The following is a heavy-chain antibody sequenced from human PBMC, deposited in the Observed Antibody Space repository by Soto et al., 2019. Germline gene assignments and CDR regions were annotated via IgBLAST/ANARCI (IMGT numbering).Heavy chain of an antibody. J-gene: IGHJ6*02. V-gene: IGHV3-23*01. CDR2: ISGGGGGT. CDR1: GFSFSNYA. CDR3: AKVWGQGVDLVYYYYGMDV. Sequence: PGGSLRLSCAASGFSFSNYAMNWVRQAPGKGLEWVSGISGGGGGTYYADSVKGRFIISRDNSKNTVYLQMNSLRAEDTAVYYCAKVWGQGVDLVYYYYGMDVWGQGTTVTVSS. D-gene: IGHD5-12*01.